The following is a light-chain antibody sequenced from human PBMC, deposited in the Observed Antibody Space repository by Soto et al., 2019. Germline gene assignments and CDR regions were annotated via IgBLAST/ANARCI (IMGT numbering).Light chain of an antibody. Sequence: QSALTQPASVSGSPGQSITISCIGTSSDVGGYTYVSWYQQHPGKVPKLMIYDVSNRPSGVSNRFSGSKSGNTASLTISGLQAEDEADYYCSSYTTSSTWVFGGGTKVTVL. CDR2: DVS. CDR1: SSDVGGYTY. CDR3: SSYTTSSTWV. J-gene: IGLJ3*02. V-gene: IGLV2-14*01.